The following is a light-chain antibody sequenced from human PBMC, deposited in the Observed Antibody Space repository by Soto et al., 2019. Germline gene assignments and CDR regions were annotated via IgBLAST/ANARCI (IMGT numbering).Light chain of an antibody. CDR3: QQYGSSPIT. J-gene: IGKJ5*01. V-gene: IGKV3-20*01. Sequence: EIVLTQSPGTLSLSPGERATLSCRASQSVSSNFLAWYQQKSGQAPRLLIYGASSRATDIPDRFTGSGSGTDFTLTISRLEPEDFAAYYCQQYGSSPITFGQGTRLDIK. CDR1: QSVSSNF. CDR2: GAS.